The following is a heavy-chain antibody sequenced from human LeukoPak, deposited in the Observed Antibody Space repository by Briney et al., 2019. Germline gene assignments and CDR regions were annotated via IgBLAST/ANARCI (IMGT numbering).Heavy chain of an antibody. CDR2: IYYGGST. V-gene: IGHV4-59*01. J-gene: IGHJ4*02. Sequence: SEPLSLTCTVSGGSISSYYWSWIRQPPGKGLEWIGYIYYGGSTNYNPSLKSRVTISVDTSKNQFSLKLSSVTAADTAVYYCARGIVGALFDYWGQGTLVTVSS. D-gene: IGHD1-26*01. CDR1: GGSISSYY. CDR3: ARGIVGALFDY.